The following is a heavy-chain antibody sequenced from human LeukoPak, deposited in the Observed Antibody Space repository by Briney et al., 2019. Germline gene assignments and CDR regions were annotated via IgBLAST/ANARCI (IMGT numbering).Heavy chain of an antibody. CDR2: IYKSGST. V-gene: IGHV4-4*07. D-gene: IGHD2-15*01. Sequence: SENLSLTCTVSGGSISSYYWSWIRQPAGKGLEYIGRIYKSGSTNYNPSLKSRVTMSVDTSKNQFSLKLSSVTAADTAVYYCARAYCSGGSCFLYNWFDPWGQGTLVTVSS. J-gene: IGHJ5*02. CDR1: GGSISSYY. CDR3: ARAYCSGGSCFLYNWFDP.